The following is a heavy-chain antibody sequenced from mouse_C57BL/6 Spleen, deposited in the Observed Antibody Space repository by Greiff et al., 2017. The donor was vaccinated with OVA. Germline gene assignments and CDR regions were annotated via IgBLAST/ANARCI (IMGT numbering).Heavy chain of an antibody. D-gene: IGHD3-2*02. J-gene: IGHJ2*01. CDR2: INPYNGGT. V-gene: IGHV1-19*01. Sequence: VQLQQSGPVLVKPGASVKMSCKASGYTFTDYYMNWVKQSHGKSLEWIGVINPYNGGTSYNQKFKGKATLTVDKSSSTAYMELNSLTSEDSAVYYCARGSGYVDFDYWGQGTTLTVSS. CDR1: GYTFTDYY. CDR3: ARGSGYVDFDY.